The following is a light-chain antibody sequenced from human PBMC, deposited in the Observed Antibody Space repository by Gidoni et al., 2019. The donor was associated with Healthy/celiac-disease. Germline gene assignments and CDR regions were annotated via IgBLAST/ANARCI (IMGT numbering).Light chain of an antibody. CDR3: NSRDSSGNSVV. J-gene: IGLJ2*01. CDR1: SLRSYY. V-gene: IGLV3-19*01. CDR2: GKN. Sequence: LTLLSAVSVALGQTVRITCQGDSLRSYYASWYQQKPGQAPVLVIYGKNNRPSGIPDRFSGSSSGNTASLTITGAQAEDEADYYCNSRDSSGNSVVFGGGTKLTVL.